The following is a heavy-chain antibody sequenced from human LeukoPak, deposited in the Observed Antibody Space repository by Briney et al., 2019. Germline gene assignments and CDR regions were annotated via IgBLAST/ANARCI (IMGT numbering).Heavy chain of an antibody. D-gene: IGHD4-11*01. CDR2: IIPFFVKA. V-gene: IGHV1-69*13. J-gene: IGHJ4*02. CDR3: ARVPVSGPGARFDY. CDR1: GGSFNNYA. Sequence: SVKVSCKASGGSFNNYALSWVRQAPGQGLEWMRGIIPFFVKANYAQKFQGRVTITADESTSTVYMELSSLRSEDTAVYYCARVPVSGPGARFDYWGQGTLVTVSS.